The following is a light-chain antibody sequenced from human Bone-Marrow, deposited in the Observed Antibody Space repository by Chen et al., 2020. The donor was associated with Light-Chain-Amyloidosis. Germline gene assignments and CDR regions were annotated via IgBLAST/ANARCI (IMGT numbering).Light chain of an antibody. Sequence: SYVLTPPSSVSVAPAQTASIACGGNIIGSTSVHWYQQTPGQAPLLVVYDDSDRPSGIPERLSGSNSGNTATLTISRVEAGDEADYYCQVWDRSSDRPVFGGGTKLTVL. CDR1: IIGSTS. V-gene: IGLV3-21*02. CDR3: QVWDRSSDRPV. CDR2: DDS. J-gene: IGLJ3*02.